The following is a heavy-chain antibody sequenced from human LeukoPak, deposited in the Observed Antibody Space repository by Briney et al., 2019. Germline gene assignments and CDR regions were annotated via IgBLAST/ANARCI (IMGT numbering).Heavy chain of an antibody. V-gene: IGHV1-2*02. Sequence: ASVKVSCKASGYTFTDYYLHWVRQAPGQGLEWMGWIYPNSGATKFSQRFQGRVTMTRDTSISTAFLELSRLGFDDTAVYYCATDQYQDSSGYYYWGQGTLVTVSS. CDR1: GYTFTDYY. D-gene: IGHD3-22*01. J-gene: IGHJ4*02. CDR2: IYPNSGAT. CDR3: ATDQYQDSSGYYY.